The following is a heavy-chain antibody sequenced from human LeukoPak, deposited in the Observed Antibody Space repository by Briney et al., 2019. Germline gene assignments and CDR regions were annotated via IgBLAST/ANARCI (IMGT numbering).Heavy chain of an antibody. Sequence: SETLSLTCTVSGGSISGYYWSWIRQPPGKGLEWIGYFYYSGSTNYNPSLKSRVTISADTSKNQFSLKLSSVTAADTAVYYCASAPYDSSGYYFTGFDYWGQGTLVTVSS. CDR3: ASAPYDSSGYYFTGFDY. CDR2: FYYSGST. J-gene: IGHJ4*02. CDR1: GGSISGYY. V-gene: IGHV4-59*01. D-gene: IGHD3-22*01.